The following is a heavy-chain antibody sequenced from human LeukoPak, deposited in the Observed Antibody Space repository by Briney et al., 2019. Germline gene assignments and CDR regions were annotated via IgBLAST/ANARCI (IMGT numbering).Heavy chain of an antibody. CDR1: GFTFSSYA. Sequence: PGGSLRLSCAASGFTFSSYAMHWVRQAPGKGLEYVSAIGSNGGSTYYANSVKGRFTISRDNSKNTLYLQMGSLRAEDTAVYYCARDREDIAAADGGFDPWGQGTLVTVSS. J-gene: IGHJ5*02. CDR3: ARDREDIAAADGGFDP. D-gene: IGHD6-13*01. V-gene: IGHV3-64*01. CDR2: IGSNGGST.